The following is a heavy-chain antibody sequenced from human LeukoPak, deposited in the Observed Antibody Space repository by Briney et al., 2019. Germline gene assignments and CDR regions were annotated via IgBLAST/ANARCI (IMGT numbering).Heavy chain of an antibody. D-gene: IGHD3-10*01. J-gene: IGHJ5*02. CDR3: ARSRIWFGELYGLDP. CDR2: IYTSGST. V-gene: IGHV4-4*07. Sequence: PSETLSLTCTVSGGSISSYYWSWIRQPAEKGLEWIGRIYTSGSTNYNPSLKSRVTMSVDTSKNQFSLKLSSVTAADTAVYYCARSRIWFGELYGLDPWGQGTLVTVSS. CDR1: GGSISSYY.